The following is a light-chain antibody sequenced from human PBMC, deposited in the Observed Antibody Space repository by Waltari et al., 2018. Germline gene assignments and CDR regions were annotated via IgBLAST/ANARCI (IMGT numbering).Light chain of an antibody. V-gene: IGKV2-40*01. CDR3: MQALEFPVT. CDR2: EVS. J-gene: IGKJ4*01. Sequence: DIVMTQTPLSLPVTLGEPASISCRSSQSLLDSGDGNTYLEWYLQKPGQSPQLLIYEVSNRASGAPDRFSGSGSDTDFTLKISRVEAEDFGVYYCMQALEFPVTFGGGTKVEIK. CDR1: QSLLDSGDGNTY.